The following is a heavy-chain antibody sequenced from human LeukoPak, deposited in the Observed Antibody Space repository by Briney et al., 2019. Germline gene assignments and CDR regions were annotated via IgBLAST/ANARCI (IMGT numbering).Heavy chain of an antibody. V-gene: IGHV3-15*04. D-gene: IGHD3-10*01. J-gene: IGHJ4*02. CDR3: TTGGYYFPY. Sequence: GGSLRLSCAASGFTFSSYSMNWVRQAPGRGLEWVGRIGTNTDGGTADYAAAVKDRFTISRDDLKDTLYLQMSSLKTEDTAVYYCTTGGYYFPYWGQGTLVTVSS. CDR1: GFTFSSYS. CDR2: IGTNTDGGTA.